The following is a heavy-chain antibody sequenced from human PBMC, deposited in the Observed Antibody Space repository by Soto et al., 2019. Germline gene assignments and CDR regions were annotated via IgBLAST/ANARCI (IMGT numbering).Heavy chain of an antibody. Sequence: GGSLRLSCAASGFTFSSYAMSWVRQAPGKGLEWVSAISGSGGSTYYADSVKGWFTISRDNSKNTLYLQMNSLRAEDTAVYYCAKVRDSTLEYNWNDYWGQGTLVTVSS. CDR3: AKVRDSTLEYNWNDY. D-gene: IGHD1-1*01. CDR1: GFTFSSYA. CDR2: ISGSGGST. J-gene: IGHJ4*02. V-gene: IGHV3-23*01.